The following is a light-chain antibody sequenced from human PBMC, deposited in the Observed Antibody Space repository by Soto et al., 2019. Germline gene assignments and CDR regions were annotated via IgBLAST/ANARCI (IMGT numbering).Light chain of an antibody. J-gene: IGKJ3*01. CDR1: QNVANN. CDR2: DAS. V-gene: IGKV3-15*01. CDR3: QQYNNWPAT. Sequence: EMVMTQSPATLSVSPGERTTVSCRASQNVANNLAWYQQMPGQAPRLLIYDASKRANDVPGRFSASGSGTDFILPISSLQSEDFAVYYCQQYNNWPATFGPGTKEDIK.